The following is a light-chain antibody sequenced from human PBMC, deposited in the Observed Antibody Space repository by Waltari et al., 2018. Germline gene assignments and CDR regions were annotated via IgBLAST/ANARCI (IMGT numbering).Light chain of an antibody. CDR2: KSS. J-gene: IGKJ2*01. Sequence: DIQMTQSPSTLSASVGDRVIITCRASENIHTYLAWYQQRPGRVPKLLFYKSSTLEPGVSSRFSGRGSGTEFTLTISSLQPDDFATYYCQHYKTYSGTFGQGTKLE. V-gene: IGKV1-5*03. CDR1: ENIHTY. CDR3: QHYKTYSGT.